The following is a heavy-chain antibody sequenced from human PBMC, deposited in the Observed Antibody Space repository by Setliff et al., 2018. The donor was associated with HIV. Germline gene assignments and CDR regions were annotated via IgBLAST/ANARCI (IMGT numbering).Heavy chain of an antibody. Sequence: GGSLRLSCVASGLPFNSYAMCWVRQAPGKGLEWVSGIGGSGGRTIYADSVRGRFTISRDNAKNSLYLQMNSLRAEDTAVYFCARVKASWYMDVWGKGTTVTVSS. J-gene: IGHJ6*03. CDR2: IGGSGGRT. CDR3: ARVKASWYMDV. V-gene: IGHV3-23*01. CDR1: GLPFNSYA.